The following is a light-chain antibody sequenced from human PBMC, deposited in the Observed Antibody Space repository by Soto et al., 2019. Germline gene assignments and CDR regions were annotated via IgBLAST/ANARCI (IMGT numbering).Light chain of an antibody. J-gene: IGLJ3*02. Sequence: NFMLTHPHSVSESPGKTVIISCTRSSGSIASNYVQWYQQRPGSSPTTVIYEDNQRPSGVPDRFSGSIDSSSNSASLTISGLETEDEADYFCQSYDATNQVFGGGTKPTVL. CDR2: EDN. CDR1: SGSIASNY. V-gene: IGLV6-57*01. CDR3: QSYDATNQV.